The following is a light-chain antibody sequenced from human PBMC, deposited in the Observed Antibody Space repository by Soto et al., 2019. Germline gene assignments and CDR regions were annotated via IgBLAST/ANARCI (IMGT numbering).Light chain of an antibody. CDR3: QKYGSSPF. CDR1: QSVSSSY. Sequence: EIVLTQSPGTLSLSPGERATLSCRASQSVSSSYLAWYQQKPGQAPRLLIYGASSRATGIPDRFSGSGSGTDFTLTISRLEPEDFAVYYCQKYGSSPFFGGGTKVDIK. CDR2: GAS. J-gene: IGKJ4*01. V-gene: IGKV3-20*01.